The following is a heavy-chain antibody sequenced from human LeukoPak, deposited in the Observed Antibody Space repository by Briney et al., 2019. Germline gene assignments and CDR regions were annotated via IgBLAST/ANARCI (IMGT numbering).Heavy chain of an antibody. Sequence: PGGSLRLSCAASGFTFSIYWMHWVRQAPGKGLMWVSRINIDGSSTNYADSVEGRFTISRDNAKNTLYLQMNSLRAEDTAVYYCVRGLQGIDYWGQGTLVTVSS. CDR2: INIDGSST. CDR3: VRGLQGIDY. V-gene: IGHV3-74*01. CDR1: GFTFSIYW. J-gene: IGHJ4*02. D-gene: IGHD4-11*01.